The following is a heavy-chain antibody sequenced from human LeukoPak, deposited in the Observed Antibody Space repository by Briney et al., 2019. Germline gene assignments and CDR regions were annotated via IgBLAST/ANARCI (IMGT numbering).Heavy chain of an antibody. CDR1: GYTFTGYY. D-gene: IGHD2-2*02. J-gene: IGHJ6*03. V-gene: IGHV1-2*02. CDR2: INPNSGGT. Sequence: GASVKVSCKASGYTFTGYYMHWVRQAPGQGLEWMGWINPNSGGTNYAQKFQGRVTMTRDTSISTAYMELSRLRSDDTAVYYCARVVPAAIRHYYMDVWGKGTTVTVSS. CDR3: ARVVPAAIRHYYMDV.